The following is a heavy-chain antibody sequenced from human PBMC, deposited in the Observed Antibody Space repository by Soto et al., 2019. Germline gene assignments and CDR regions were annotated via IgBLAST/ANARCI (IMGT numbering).Heavy chain of an antibody. V-gene: IGHV3-30*18. CDR1: GFTFSSYG. J-gene: IGHJ4*02. D-gene: IGHD1-26*01. CDR3: AKGLSGTTNRHDY. CDR2: ISYDGSNK. Sequence: QVQLVESGGGVVQPGRSLRLSCAASGFTFSSYGMHWVRQAPGKGLEWVAVISYDGSNKYYADSVRGRFTISRDNSKNTLYLQMNSLRAEDTAVYYCAKGLSGTTNRHDYWGQGTLVTVSS.